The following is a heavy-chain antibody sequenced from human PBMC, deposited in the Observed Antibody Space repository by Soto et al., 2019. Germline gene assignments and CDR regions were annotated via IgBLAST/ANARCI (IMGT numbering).Heavy chain of an antibody. Sequence: HPGGSLRLSCAASGFTVSSNYMSWVRQAPGKGLEWVSVIYSGGSTYYADSVKGRFTISRDNSKNTLYLQMNSLRAEDTAVYYCARDPSNDYGDNDYYYYYGMDVWGQGTTVTVSS. CDR1: GFTVSSNY. J-gene: IGHJ6*02. CDR2: IYSGGST. V-gene: IGHV3-53*01. D-gene: IGHD4-17*01. CDR3: ARDPSNDYGDNDYYYYYGMDV.